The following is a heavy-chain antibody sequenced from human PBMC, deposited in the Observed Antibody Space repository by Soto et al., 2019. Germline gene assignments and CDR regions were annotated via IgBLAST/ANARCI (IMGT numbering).Heavy chain of an antibody. CDR3: ARDRSNSPDLLDS. D-gene: IGHD1-1*01. CDR1: GGSIISDEYY. Sequence: PSETLSLTCSVSGGSIISDEYYLTGIRQPPGGGLEWIGHGYYTGSTSYSPSLKSRLTISVDTSKNQFSLRLNSVSAADTAVYYCARDRSNSPDLLDSWGRGTLVTSPQ. CDR2: GYYTGST. J-gene: IGHJ4*02. V-gene: IGHV4-30-4*01.